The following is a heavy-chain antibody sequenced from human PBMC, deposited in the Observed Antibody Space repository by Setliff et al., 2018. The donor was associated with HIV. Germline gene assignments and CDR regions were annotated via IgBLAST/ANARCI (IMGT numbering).Heavy chain of an antibody. CDR1: GGSIRDYY. V-gene: IGHV4-4*07. CDR2: IYSDGST. Sequence: SETLSLTCRVSGGSIRDYYWNWIRQPAGKGLEWIGRIYSDGSTNYNPSLKSRVTMSVDTSKNQFSLKLSSVTAADTAVYYCARLGYSGSLVGAFDIWGQGTMVTVSS. D-gene: IGHD1-26*01. J-gene: IGHJ3*02. CDR3: ARLGYSGSLVGAFDI.